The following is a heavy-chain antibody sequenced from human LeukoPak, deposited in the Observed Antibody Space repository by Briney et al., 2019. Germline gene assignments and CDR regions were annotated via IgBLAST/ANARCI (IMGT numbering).Heavy chain of an antibody. J-gene: IGHJ4*02. V-gene: IGHV1-69*04. CDR3: ARGDSNGFFDY. CDR1: GGTFRSYA. CDR2: IIPILYIS. Sequence: SVKVSCKASGGTFRSYAISWVRQAPGQGLEWMGRIIPILYISNYAQKFQGRVTITADKSTSTAYMELSSLRSEDTAVYYCARGDSNGFFDYWGQGTLVTVSS. D-gene: IGHD6-19*01.